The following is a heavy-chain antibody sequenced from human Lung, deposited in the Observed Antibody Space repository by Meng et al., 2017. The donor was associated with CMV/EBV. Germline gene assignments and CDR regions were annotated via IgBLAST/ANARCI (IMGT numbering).Heavy chain of an antibody. V-gene: IGHV3-11*01. Sequence: GGSXRLXXAASGFIFSDYYMSWIRQAPGKGLERVSYISSSGSTIYYADSVKGRFTISRDNAKNSLYPQMNSLRAEDTAVYYCARYAPTGISGCYYGMDVLGQGXTVTVSS. CDR3: ARYAPTGISGCYYGMDV. CDR2: ISSSGSTI. J-gene: IGHJ6*02. CDR1: GFIFSDYY. D-gene: IGHD2-2*01.